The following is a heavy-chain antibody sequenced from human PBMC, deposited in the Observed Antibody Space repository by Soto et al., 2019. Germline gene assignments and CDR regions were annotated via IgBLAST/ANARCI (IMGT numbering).Heavy chain of an antibody. CDR2: IYYSGST. V-gene: IGHV4-59*01. CDR3: ARVWGGAFDI. D-gene: IGHD3-10*01. J-gene: IGHJ3*02. CDR1: GGSISSYY. Sequence: SETLSLTCNVSGGSISSYYGSWIRQPPGKGLEWIGYIYYSGSTNYNPSLKSRVTISVDTSKNQFSLKLSSVTAADTAVYYCARVWGGAFDIWGQGTMVTVSS.